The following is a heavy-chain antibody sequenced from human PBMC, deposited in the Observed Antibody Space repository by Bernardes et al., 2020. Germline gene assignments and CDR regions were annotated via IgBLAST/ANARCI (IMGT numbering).Heavy chain of an antibody. V-gene: IGHV5-51*01. Sequence: GESLKISCKGSGYSFTSYWIGWVRQMPGKGLEWMGIIYPGDSDTRYSPSFQGQVTISADKSISTAYLQWSSLKASDTAMYYCARREYSGYGMYYFDYWGQGTLVTVSS. CDR1: GYSFTSYW. J-gene: IGHJ4*02. CDR3: ARREYSGYGMYYFDY. D-gene: IGHD5-12*01. CDR2: IYPGDSDT.